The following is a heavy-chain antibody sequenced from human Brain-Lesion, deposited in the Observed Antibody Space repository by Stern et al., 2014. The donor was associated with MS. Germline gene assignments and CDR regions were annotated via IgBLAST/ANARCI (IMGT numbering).Heavy chain of an antibody. Sequence: QLQLQESGSGLVKPSQTLSLTCTVSGDSISSGGFSWSWIRQPPGKGLEWIAYAYFGGQTCYGPSLKSRVPIAVDRSKNQFSLKLPSVTAADTAVYYCARGDYNILTGFYGENNWFDPWGQGILVTVSS. J-gene: IGHJ5*02. CDR2: AYFGGQT. CDR1: GDSISSGGFS. CDR3: ARGDYNILTGFYGENNWFDP. V-gene: IGHV4-30-2*01. D-gene: IGHD3-9*01.